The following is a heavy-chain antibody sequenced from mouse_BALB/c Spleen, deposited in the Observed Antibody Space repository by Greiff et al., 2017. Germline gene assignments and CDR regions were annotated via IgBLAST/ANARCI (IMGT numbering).Heavy chain of an antibody. D-gene: IGHD2-2*01. CDR1: GYTFTDYA. CDR3: ANLYGYDKAWFAY. V-gene: IGHV1S137*01. Sequence: QVQLQQSGAELVRPGVSVKISCKGSGYTFTDYAMHWVKQSHAKSLEWIGVISTDYGDASYNQKFKGKATMTVDKSSSTAYMELARLTSEDSAIYYCANLYGYDKAWFAYWGQGTLVTVSA. J-gene: IGHJ3*01. CDR2: ISTDYGDA.